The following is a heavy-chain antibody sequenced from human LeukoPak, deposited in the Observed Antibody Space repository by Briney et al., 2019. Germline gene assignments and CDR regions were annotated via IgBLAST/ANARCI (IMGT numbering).Heavy chain of an antibody. D-gene: IGHD3-3*01. J-gene: IGHJ4*02. CDR2: IYSAGST. CDR3: ASLEWDLGKYFDY. V-gene: IGHV3-53*01. CDR1: GFTVSSNY. Sequence: GGSLRLSCAVSGFTVSSNYMSWVRQAPGKGLEWVSVIYSAGSTYYADSVKGRFTISRDTSKNTLYLQMNSLRAEDTAVYYCASLEWDLGKYFDYWGQGTLVTVSS.